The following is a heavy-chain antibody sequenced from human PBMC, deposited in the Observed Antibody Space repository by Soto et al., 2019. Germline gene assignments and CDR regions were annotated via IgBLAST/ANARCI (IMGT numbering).Heavy chain of an antibody. D-gene: IGHD2-15*01. J-gene: IGHJ5*02. V-gene: IGHV4-30-4*01. CDR3: ARATYCSGGSCYSDNWFDP. CDR2: IYYSGST. CDR1: GGSLSSGDYY. Sequence: PSETLSLTCTVSGGSLSSGDYYWSWIRQPPGKGLEWIGYIYYSGSTYYNPSLKSRVTISVETSKNQFSLKLSSVTAADTAVYYCARATYCSGGSCYSDNWFDPWGQGTLVTVSS.